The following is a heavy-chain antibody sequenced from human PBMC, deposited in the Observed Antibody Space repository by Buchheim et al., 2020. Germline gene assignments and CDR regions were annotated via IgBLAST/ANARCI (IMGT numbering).Heavy chain of an antibody. CDR1: GGSFSGYY. D-gene: IGHD5-18*01. J-gene: IGHJ4*02. CDR2: INHSGST. Sequence: QVQLQQWGAGLLKPSETLSLTCAVYGGSFSGYYWSWIRQPPGKGLEWIGKINHSGSTNYNPSLKSRVTISVDTSKNQFSLKLSSVTAADTAVYYCARGRPKLSAGYSYGSYYFDYWGQGTL. CDR3: ARGRPKLSAGYSYGSYYFDY. V-gene: IGHV4-34*01.